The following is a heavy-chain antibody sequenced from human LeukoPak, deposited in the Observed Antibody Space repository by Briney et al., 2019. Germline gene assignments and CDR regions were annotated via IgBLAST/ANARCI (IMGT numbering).Heavy chain of an antibody. Sequence: PGGSLRLSCAASGFTFSSYGMHWVRQAPGKGLEWVAVISYDGSNKYYADSVKGRFTISRDNSKNTLYLQMNSLRAEDTAVYYCAKDLSSIAVARPVAFDIWGQGTMVTVSS. CDR3: AKDLSSIAVARPVAFDI. CDR2: ISYDGSNK. D-gene: IGHD6-19*01. J-gene: IGHJ3*02. CDR1: GFTFSSYG. V-gene: IGHV3-30*18.